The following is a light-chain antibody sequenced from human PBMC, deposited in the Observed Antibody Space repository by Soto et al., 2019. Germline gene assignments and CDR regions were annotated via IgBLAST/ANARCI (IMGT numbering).Light chain of an antibody. V-gene: IGKV3-20*01. Sequence: ILLTQSPGSLSLFPGERASLSCRASQNVNNRLAWYQQKAGQAPRLLISGASSRATGIPDRFSGSGSGTDVTLTISRLEYDDCAVYYCQHYHGWTITFGQGTRLEIK. CDR1: QNVNNR. CDR2: GAS. CDR3: QHYHGWTIT. J-gene: IGKJ5*01.